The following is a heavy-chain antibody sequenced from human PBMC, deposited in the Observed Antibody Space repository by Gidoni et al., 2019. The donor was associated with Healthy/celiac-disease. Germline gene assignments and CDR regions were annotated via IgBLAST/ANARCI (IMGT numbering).Heavy chain of an antibody. V-gene: IGHV6-1*01. D-gene: IGHD6-19*01. J-gene: IGHJ4*02. CDR3: ARDPSGYSSGWYGRYYFDY. CDR2: TYYRSKWYN. Sequence: QVQLQQSGPGLVKPSQTLSLTCAISGDSVSSNSAAWNWIRQSPSRGLEWLGRTYYRSKWYNDYAVSVKSRITINPYTSKNQFSLQLNSVTPEDTAVYYCARDPSGYSSGWYGRYYFDYWGQGTLVTVSS. CDR1: GDSVSSNSAA.